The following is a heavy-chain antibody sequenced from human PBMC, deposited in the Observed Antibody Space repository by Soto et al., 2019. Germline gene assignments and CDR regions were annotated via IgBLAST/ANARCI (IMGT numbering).Heavy chain of an antibody. CDR1: GFTFSSYG. V-gene: IGHV3-30*18. D-gene: IGHD2-2*01. CDR2: IAYAGSNK. CDR3: AKDNWVSPSCYRLYKWFDP. Sequence: QVQLVESGGGVVQPGRSLRLSCVASGFTFSSYGMHWFRQAPGKGLEWVAVIAYAGSNKYYADSVKGRFTISRDNSKNTLFVQMNGLRAEDTAVYYCAKDNWVSPSCYRLYKWFDPWGQGTLVTVSS. J-gene: IGHJ5*02.